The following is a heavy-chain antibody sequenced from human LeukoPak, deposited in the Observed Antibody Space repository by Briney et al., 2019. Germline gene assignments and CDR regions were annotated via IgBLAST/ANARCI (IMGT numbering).Heavy chain of an antibody. D-gene: IGHD3-10*01. Sequence: ASVKVSCKASGYTFTSYAMHWVRQAPGQRLEWMGWINAGNGNTKYSQKFQGRVTITRDTSASTAYMELGSLRSEDTAVYYCARYTMVRGDHYYYYGMDVWGQGTTVTVSS. J-gene: IGHJ6*02. CDR1: GYTFTSYA. CDR3: ARYTMVRGDHYYYYGMDV. V-gene: IGHV1-3*01. CDR2: INAGNGNT.